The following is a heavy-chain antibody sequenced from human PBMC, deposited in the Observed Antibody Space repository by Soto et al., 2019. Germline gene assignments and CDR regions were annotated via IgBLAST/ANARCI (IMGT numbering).Heavy chain of an antibody. CDR1: GASIYNGGYF. CDR2: IHNSGSP. CDR3: ASEARTPDGNWFDP. Sequence: PSETLSLTCSVSGASIYNGGYFWSWIRQSPGKGLEWIGHIHNSGSPYNNPSLKSRVTISADTSKNQFSLKLSSVTAADTAVYYCASEARTPDGNWFDPWGQGTLVTVSS. J-gene: IGHJ5*02. V-gene: IGHV4-30-4*01.